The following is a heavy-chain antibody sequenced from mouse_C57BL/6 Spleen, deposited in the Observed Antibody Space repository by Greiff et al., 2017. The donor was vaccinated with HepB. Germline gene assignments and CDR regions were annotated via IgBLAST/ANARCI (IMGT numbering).Heavy chain of an antibody. Sequence: EVQLQQSGAELVRPGASVKLSCTASGFNIKDDYMHWVKQRPEQGLEWIGWIDPENGDTEYASKFQGKATITADTSSNTAYLQLSSLTSEDTAVYYCTTLGGRGGAWVAYWGQGTLVTVSA. V-gene: IGHV14-4*01. CDR3: TTLGGRGGAWVAY. CDR2: IDPENGDT. J-gene: IGHJ3*01. CDR1: GFNIKDDY. D-gene: IGHD1-1*02.